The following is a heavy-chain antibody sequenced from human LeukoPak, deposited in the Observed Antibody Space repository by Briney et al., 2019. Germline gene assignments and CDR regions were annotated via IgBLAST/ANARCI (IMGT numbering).Heavy chain of an antibody. V-gene: IGHV4-59*01. CDR2: IYYTGMT. Sequence: SETLSLTCDVSGASINNYYWSWMRQPPGKGLQWIGSIYYTGMTNYDPSLKSRVTISLDASNHRLSLKLTSVTAADTAVYYCARDSPQPVWGQGTLVTVSS. D-gene: IGHD5-18*01. CDR3: ARDSPQPV. J-gene: IGHJ4*02. CDR1: GASINNYY.